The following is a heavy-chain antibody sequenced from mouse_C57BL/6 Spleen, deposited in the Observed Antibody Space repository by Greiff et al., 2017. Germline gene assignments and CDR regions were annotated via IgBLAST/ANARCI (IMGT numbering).Heavy chain of an antibody. D-gene: IGHD2-2*01. V-gene: IGHV5-17*01. J-gene: IGHJ4*01. Sequence: DVKLVESGGGLVKPGGSLKLSCAASGFTFSDYGMHWVRQAPEKGLEWVAYISSGSSTIYYADTVKGRFTISRDNAKNTLFLQMTSLRSEDTAMYYCARLYYGYDGDAMDYWGQGTSVTVSS. CDR1: GFTFSDYG. CDR2: ISSGSSTI. CDR3: ARLYYGYDGDAMDY.